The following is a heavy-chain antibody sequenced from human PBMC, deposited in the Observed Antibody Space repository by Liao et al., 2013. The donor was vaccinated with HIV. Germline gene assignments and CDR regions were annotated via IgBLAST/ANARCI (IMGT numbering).Heavy chain of an antibody. D-gene: IGHD3-22*01. CDR1: GGSISSYY. J-gene: IGHJ3*02. Sequence: QVQLQESGPGLVKPSETLSLTCTVSGGSISSYYWSWIRQPPGKGLEWIAHINYSGSTKYNPSLKSRVTISVDTSKNQFSLKLRSVTAADTAVYYCARVIADYYDSRRFASDIWGQGTMVTVSS. V-gene: IGHV4-59*01. CDR2: INYSGST. CDR3: ARVIADYYDSRRFASDI.